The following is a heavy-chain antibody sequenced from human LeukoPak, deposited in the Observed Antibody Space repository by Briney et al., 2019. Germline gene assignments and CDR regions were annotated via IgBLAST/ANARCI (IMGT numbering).Heavy chain of an antibody. Sequence: ASGPTLVNPTQTLTLTCTFSGFSLSTRGMCVSWIRQPPGKALEWLSRIDWDDDKYYSTSLKTRLTISKDTSKNQVVLTMTNMDPVDTATYYCARMGDHYYDSSGPYLGAFDIWGQGTMVTVSS. CDR3: ARMGDHYYDSSGPYLGAFDI. CDR2: IDWDDDK. CDR1: GFSLSTRGMC. D-gene: IGHD3-22*01. V-gene: IGHV2-70*11. J-gene: IGHJ3*02.